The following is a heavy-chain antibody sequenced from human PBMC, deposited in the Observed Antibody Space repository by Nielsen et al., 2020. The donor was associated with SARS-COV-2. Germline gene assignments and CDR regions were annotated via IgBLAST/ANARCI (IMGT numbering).Heavy chain of an antibody. J-gene: IGHJ4*02. CDR1: GFTFSSYG. V-gene: IGHV3-33*01. CDR3: ARDESITGTTAPFDY. D-gene: IGHD1-20*01. CDR2: IWYDGSNK. Sequence: GGSLRLSCAASGFTFSSYGMHWVRQAPGKGLEWVAVIWYDGSNKYYADSVKGRFTISRDNAKNSLYLQMNSLRAEDTAVYYCARDESITGTTAPFDYWGQGTLVTVSS.